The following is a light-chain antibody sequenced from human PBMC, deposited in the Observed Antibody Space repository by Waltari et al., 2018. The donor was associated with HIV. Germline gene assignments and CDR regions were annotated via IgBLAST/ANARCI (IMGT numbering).Light chain of an antibody. J-gene: IGLJ3*02. CDR1: NIGGKS. CDR3: HVWDSRSDVV. CDR2: DDR. V-gene: IGLV3-21*04. Sequence: SYVLTQPPSVSVAPGMTATITCGGANIGGKSVHWYQQKPGQAPVVVIYDDRVRPSGIPERFSGSNSGNTATLTISRVEVEDEADYSCHVWDSRSDVVFGGGTKLTVL.